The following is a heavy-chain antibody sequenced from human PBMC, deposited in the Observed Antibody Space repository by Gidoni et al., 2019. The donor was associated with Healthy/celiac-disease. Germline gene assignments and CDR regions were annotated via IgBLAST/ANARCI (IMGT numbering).Heavy chain of an antibody. Sequence: QVQLQQWGAGLLKPSETLSLTCAVYGGSFSGYYWSWIRQPPGKGLEWIGEINHSGSTNYNPSLKSRVTILVDTSKNQFSLKLSSVTAADTAVYYCARGMGAVRGVINYWGQGTLVTVSS. CDR3: ARGMGAVRGVINY. V-gene: IGHV4-34*01. CDR2: INHSGST. D-gene: IGHD3-10*01. CDR1: GGSFSGYY. J-gene: IGHJ4*02.